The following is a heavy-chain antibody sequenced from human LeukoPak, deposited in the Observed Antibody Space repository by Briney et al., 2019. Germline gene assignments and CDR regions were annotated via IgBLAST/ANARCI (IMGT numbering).Heavy chain of an antibody. Sequence: ASVKVSCKASGYTFTSYYMHWVRQAPGQGLEWMGLIITSAGSTTYAQNFQGRVTLTRDPSTSTVYMEMSSLRSEDTAVYYCARVEGLTATVTDWGQGTLVTVPS. D-gene: IGHD5-18*01. CDR2: IITSAGST. CDR1: GYTFTSYY. CDR3: ARVEGLTATVTD. J-gene: IGHJ4*02. V-gene: IGHV1-46*01.